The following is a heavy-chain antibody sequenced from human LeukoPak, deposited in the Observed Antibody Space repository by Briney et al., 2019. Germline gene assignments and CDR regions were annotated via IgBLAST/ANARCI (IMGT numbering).Heavy chain of an antibody. J-gene: IGHJ5*02. V-gene: IGHV1-69*13. CDR3: ARVFTMVRGAFDP. D-gene: IGHD3-10*01. CDR2: IIPIFGTA. CDR1: GGTFSSYA. Sequence: SVKVSCKASGGTFSSYAISRVLQAPGQGLEWMGGIIPIFGTANYAQKFQGRVTITADESTSTAYMELSSLRSEDTAAYYCARVFTMVRGAFDPWGQGTLVTVSS.